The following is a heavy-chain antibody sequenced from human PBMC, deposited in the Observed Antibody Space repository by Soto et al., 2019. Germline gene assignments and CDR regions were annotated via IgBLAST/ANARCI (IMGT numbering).Heavy chain of an antibody. CDR1: GYTFTGYY. J-gene: IGHJ5*02. D-gene: IGHD3-10*01. CDR3: ARDSARDGHNLNRFDP. V-gene: IGHV1-2*04. Sequence: ASVKVCCKASGYTFTGYYIHWVRQAPGQGLEWMGWINPNSGGTNYAQKFQGWVTMTRDTSISTVYMELNRLKSDDTALYYCARDSARDGHNLNRFDPWGPGTLVTVSS. CDR2: INPNSGGT.